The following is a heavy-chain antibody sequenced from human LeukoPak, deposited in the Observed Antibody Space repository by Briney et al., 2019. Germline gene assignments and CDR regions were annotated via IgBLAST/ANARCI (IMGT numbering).Heavy chain of an antibody. CDR2: ISSYNGDT. Sequence: ASVKVSCKASGYTFTSYGITWVRQAPGQGLEWMGWISSYNGDTKYAQKVQGRVTVTTDTSTSTACMELRSLSLDDTAVYYCARGDYGGGFDYWGQGTLVTVSS. J-gene: IGHJ4*02. V-gene: IGHV1-18*01. D-gene: IGHD4-23*01. CDR3: ARGDYGGGFDY. CDR1: GYTFTSYG.